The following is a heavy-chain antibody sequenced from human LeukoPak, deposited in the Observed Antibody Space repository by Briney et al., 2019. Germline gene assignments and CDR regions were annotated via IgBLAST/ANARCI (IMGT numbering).Heavy chain of an antibody. CDR2: INWNGGST. CDR3: ARGFRAVAGIDY. V-gene: IGHV3-20*04. CDR1: GFTFSSCA. D-gene: IGHD6-19*01. Sequence: GGSLRLSCAASGFTFSSCAMSWVRQAPGKGLEWVSGINWNGGSTGYADSVKGRFTISRDNAKNSLYLQMNSLRAEDTALYYCARGFRAVAGIDYWGQGTLVTVSS. J-gene: IGHJ4*02.